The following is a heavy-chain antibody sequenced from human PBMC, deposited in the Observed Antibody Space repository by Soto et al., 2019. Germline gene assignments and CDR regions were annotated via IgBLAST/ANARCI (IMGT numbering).Heavy chain of an antibody. J-gene: IGHJ4*02. Sequence: GGSLRLSCAASGFTFSSYAMSWVRHAPGKGLACVSGISGSGGSTSYADSGQGRFTISRVNSKNRRYLQMERLRAEDTAVYYWQNACTWHATRYFDYRGQGALVTVAS. D-gene: IGHD1-1*01. CDR2: ISGSGGST. CDR3: QNACTWHATRYFDY. V-gene: IGHV3-23*01. CDR1: GFTFSSYA.